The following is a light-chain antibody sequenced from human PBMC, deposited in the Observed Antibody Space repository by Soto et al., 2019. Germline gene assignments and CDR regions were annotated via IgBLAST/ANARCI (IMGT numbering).Light chain of an antibody. CDR1: SSDVGGYNY. Sequence: QSALTQPPSASGSPGQSVTISCTGTSSDVGGYNYVSWYQQHPGKAPKLMIYEVSKRPSGVPDRFSGSKSGNTASLTVSGLQAEDEADYYCSSYAGSVLFGGGTQLTLL. J-gene: IGLJ2*01. CDR3: SSYAGSVL. V-gene: IGLV2-8*01. CDR2: EVS.